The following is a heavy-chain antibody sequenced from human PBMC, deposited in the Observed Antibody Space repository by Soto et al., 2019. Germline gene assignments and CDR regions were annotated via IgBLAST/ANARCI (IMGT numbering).Heavy chain of an antibody. CDR2: IYHSGST. CDR1: GYSISSGYY. V-gene: IGHV4-38-2*01. CDR3: RTTMGFDH. Sequence: SETLSLTCAVSGYSISSGYYWGWIRQPPGKGLEWIGSIYHSGSTYYNPSLKSRVTISVDTSKNQFSLKLSSVTAADTAVYYCRTTMGFDHWGQGTLVTVSS. J-gene: IGHJ4*02.